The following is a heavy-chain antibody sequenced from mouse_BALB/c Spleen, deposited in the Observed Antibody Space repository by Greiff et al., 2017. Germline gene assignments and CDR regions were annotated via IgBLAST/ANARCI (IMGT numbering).Heavy chain of an antibody. CDR3: ARRDRYDGRAWFAY. D-gene: IGHD2-14*01. J-gene: IGHJ3*01. CDR1: GYTFTNYW. CDR2: IYPGGGYT. V-gene: IGHV1-63*02. Sequence: QVQLQQSGAELVRPGTSVKISCKASGYTFTNYWLGWVKQRPGHGLEWIGDIYPGGGYTNYNEKFKGKATLTADTSSSTAYMQLSSLTSEDSAVYFCARRDRYDGRAWFAYWGQGTLVTVSA.